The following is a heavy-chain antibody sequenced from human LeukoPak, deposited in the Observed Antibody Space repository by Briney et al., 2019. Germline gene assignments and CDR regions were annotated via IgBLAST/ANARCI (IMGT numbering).Heavy chain of an antibody. J-gene: IGHJ4*02. CDR3: ARDYGDSSFDY. CDR1: GFTFSSYW. Sequence: PGGSLRLSCAASGFTFSSYWMSWVRQAPGKGLEWVANLKQDGSEKYYVDSVKGRFTISRDNAKNSLYVQMNSLRAEDTAVYYCARDYGDSSFDYWGQGTLVTVSS. V-gene: IGHV3-7*01. D-gene: IGHD4-17*01. CDR2: LKQDGSEK.